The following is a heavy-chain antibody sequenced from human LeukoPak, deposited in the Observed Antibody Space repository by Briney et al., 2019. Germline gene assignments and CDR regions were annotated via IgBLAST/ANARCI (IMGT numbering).Heavy chain of an antibody. V-gene: IGHV4-39*01. CDR1: GGSISSSSYY. D-gene: IGHD4-17*01. CDR2: IYYTGST. CDR3: ARHPGDYGYPEGDY. J-gene: IGHJ4*02. Sequence: SETLSLTCTVSGGSISSSSYYWGWIRQPPGKGLEWIGSIYYTGSTYYNPSLKSRVTISVDTSKNQFSLKVSSVTAAYTAVYYCARHPGDYGYPEGDYWGQGTLVTVSS.